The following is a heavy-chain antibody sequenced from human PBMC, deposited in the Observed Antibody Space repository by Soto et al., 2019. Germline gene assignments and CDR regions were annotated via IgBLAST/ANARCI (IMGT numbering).Heavy chain of an antibody. V-gene: IGHV3-21*06. CDR2: ISSSGRFI. CDR1: GFTFSGYN. Sequence: EVQLVESGGGLVKPGGSLRLSCAGSGFTFSGYNMNWVRQAPGKGLEWVSSISSSGRFIYYADSVKGRFTISRDNARSSVYLQMDSLRAEDTAVYYCARGSFIFWGQGTLVTVSS. J-gene: IGHJ4*02. CDR3: ARGSFIF.